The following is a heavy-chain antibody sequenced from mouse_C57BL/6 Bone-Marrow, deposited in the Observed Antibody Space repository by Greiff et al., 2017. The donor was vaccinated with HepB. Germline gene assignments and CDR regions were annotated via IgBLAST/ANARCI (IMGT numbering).Heavy chain of an antibody. CDR2: IWTGGGT. J-gene: IGHJ1*03. CDR3: ASRMVATWYFDV. Sequence: VKVVESGPGLVAPSQSLSITCTVSGFSLTSYAISWVRQPPGKGLEWLGVIWTGGGTNYHSALKSRLSISKDNSNSQVFLKMNSLQTDDTARYYWASRMVATWYFDVCGTGTTVTVSS. CDR1: GFSLTSYA. D-gene: IGHD2-2*01. V-gene: IGHV2-9-1*01.